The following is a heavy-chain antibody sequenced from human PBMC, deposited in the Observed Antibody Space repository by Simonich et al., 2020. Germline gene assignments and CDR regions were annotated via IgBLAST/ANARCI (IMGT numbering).Heavy chain of an antibody. D-gene: IGHD7-27*01. CDR2: NKPNRGGT. CDR3: ARGALTGDYYYMDV. CDR1: GYTFTGYY. V-gene: IGHV1-2*02. Sequence: QVQLVQSGAEVKKPGASVKVSCKASGYTFTGYYMHWVRQAPGQGLEWWAWNKPNRGGTNQAQKFQGRVTMTRDTSISTAYMELSRLRSDDTAVYYCARGALTGDYYYMDVWGKGTTVTVSS. J-gene: IGHJ6*03.